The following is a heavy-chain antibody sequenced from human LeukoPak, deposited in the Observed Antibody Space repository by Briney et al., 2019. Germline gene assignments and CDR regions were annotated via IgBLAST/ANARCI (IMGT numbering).Heavy chain of an antibody. CDR2: ICSSSSYT. Sequence: PGGSLRLSCAASGFTFSDYYMSWIRQAPGKGLEWVSYICSSSSYTNYADSVKGRFTISKDNAKNSLYLQMNSLRSEDTAVYYCARREVVVVPAAMESNWFDPWGQGTLVTVSS. D-gene: IGHD2-2*01. J-gene: IGHJ5*02. CDR1: GFTFSDYY. V-gene: IGHV3-11*03. CDR3: ARREVVVVPAAMESNWFDP.